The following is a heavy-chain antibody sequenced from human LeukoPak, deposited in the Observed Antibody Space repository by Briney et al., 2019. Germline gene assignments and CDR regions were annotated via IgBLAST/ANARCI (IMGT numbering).Heavy chain of an antibody. J-gene: IGHJ4*02. CDR1: GGSFSGYY. CDR2: ISSGGST. V-gene: IGHV4-34*01. CDR3: ARRSYDGSGYYYVDY. Sequence: PSETLSLTCAVYGGSFSGYYWNWIRQPPGKGLEWIGSISSGGSTHYIPSLKSRVTISVDTSKNQFSLKLSSVTAADTAVYYCARRSYDGSGYYYVDYWGQGTLVTVSS. D-gene: IGHD3-22*01.